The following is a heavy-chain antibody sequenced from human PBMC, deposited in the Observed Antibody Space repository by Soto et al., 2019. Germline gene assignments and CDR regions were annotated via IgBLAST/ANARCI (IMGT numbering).Heavy chain of an antibody. CDR1: GWSFRGYY. Sequence: PSETLFPTCAVYGWSFRGYYWSWIRPPPGKGLEWIGEINHSGSTNYNPSLKSRVTISVDTSKNQFSLKLSSVTAADTAVYYCARPRLYCSGGSCYSSWGQGTLVTVSS. D-gene: IGHD2-15*01. CDR3: ARPRLYCSGGSCYSS. J-gene: IGHJ5*02. V-gene: IGHV4-34*01. CDR2: INHSGST.